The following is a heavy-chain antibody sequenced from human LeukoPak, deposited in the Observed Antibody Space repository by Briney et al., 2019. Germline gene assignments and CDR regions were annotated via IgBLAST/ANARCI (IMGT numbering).Heavy chain of an antibody. CDR1: GESFSGYY. V-gene: IGHV4-34*01. Sequence: PSETLSLTCAVYGESFSGYYWSWIPQPPGKGLEGIGEINHSGSINDNPSLKRRVTISVDTSKNQFSLKLSSVTAADTAVYYCATSGGTLGPTNYFAYWGQGTLVTVSS. J-gene: IGHJ4*02. CDR2: INHSGSI. D-gene: IGHD3-16*01. CDR3: ATSGGTLGPTNYFAY.